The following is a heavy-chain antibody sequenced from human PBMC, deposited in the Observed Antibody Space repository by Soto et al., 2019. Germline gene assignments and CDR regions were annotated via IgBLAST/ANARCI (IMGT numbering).Heavy chain of an antibody. CDR3: ARETVAGTDNWFDP. J-gene: IGHJ5*02. D-gene: IGHD6-19*01. CDR1: SGSVKNSTYY. Sequence: SETLSLTCTVSSGSVKNSTYYWNWIRQPAGKRLEWLGRIYTSGYTKYNPSLKSRVTMSLDTSKRQFSLKLSSVTAADTAVYYCARETVAGTDNWFDPWGQGILVTVSS. CDR2: IYTSGYT. V-gene: IGHV4-61*02.